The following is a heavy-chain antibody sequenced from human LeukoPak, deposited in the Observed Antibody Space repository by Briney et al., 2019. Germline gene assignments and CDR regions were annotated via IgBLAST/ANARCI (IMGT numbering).Heavy chain of an antibody. V-gene: IGHV3-21*04. D-gene: IGHD3-3*01. CDR1: GFTFSSYS. CDR3: AKGATYYDFWSGYTNFDY. Sequence: GSLRLSCAASGFTFSSYSMNWVRQAPGKGLEWVSSISSSSSYIYYADSVKGRFTISRDNAKNSLYLQMNSLRAEDTAVYYCAKGATYYDFWSGYTNFDYRGQGTLVTVSS. J-gene: IGHJ4*02. CDR2: ISSSSSYI.